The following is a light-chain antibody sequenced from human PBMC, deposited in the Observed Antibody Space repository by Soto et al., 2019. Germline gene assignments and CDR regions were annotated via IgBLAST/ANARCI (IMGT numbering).Light chain of an antibody. CDR1: SSDVGAYNY. J-gene: IGLJ3*02. CDR3: CSYAGSYTWV. CDR2: DVS. V-gene: IGLV2-11*01. Sequence: QSALTQPRSVSGSPGQSVTISCTGTSSDVGAYNYVSWYQQHPGKAPKLMIYDVSKRPSGVPDRFSGSKSGNTASLTISGLQDEDEADYYCCSYAGSYTWVFGGGTQLTVL.